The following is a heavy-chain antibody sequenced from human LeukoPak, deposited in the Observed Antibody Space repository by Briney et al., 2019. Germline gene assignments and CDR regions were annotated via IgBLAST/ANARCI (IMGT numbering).Heavy chain of an antibody. CDR1: RGSITRED. CDR3: ARAVGTAPFDH. D-gene: IGHD2-21*02. CDR2: IHYSRSP. J-gene: IGHJ4*02. Sequence: SETLSLTCTVSRGSITREDGSWIRQSPGKRLVCIAYIHYSRSPNYTPSLNSRVTMSVETSKNQFSLKLSSVTAADTAVYYCARAVGTAPFDHWGQGTLVTVSS. V-gene: IGHV4-59*01.